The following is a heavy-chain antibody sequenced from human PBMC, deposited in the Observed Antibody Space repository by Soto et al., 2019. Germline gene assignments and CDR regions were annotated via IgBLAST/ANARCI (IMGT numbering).Heavy chain of an antibody. J-gene: IGHJ6*02. CDR2: ISGSGGST. D-gene: IGHD2-2*01. V-gene: IGHV3-23*01. Sequence: EVQLLESGGGLVQPGGSLRLSCAASGFTFSSYAMSWVRQAPGKGLEWVSAISGSGGSTYYADSVKGRFTSSRDNSKNTLYLQMNILRAEDTAVYYCAKYIVVVPAATVYYYYGMDVWGQGTTVTVSS. CDR1: GFTFSSYA. CDR3: AKYIVVVPAATVYYYYGMDV.